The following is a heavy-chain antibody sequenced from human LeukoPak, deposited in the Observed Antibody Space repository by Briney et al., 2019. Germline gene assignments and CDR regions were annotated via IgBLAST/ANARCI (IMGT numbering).Heavy chain of an antibody. V-gene: IGHV3-30*03. CDR1: GFTFSSYG. Sequence: PGRSLRLSCAASGFTFSSYGMHWVRQAPGKGLEWVAVISYDGSNKYYADSVKGRFTISRDNSKNTLYLQMNSLRAEDTAVYYCASSYFDYWGQGTLVTVSS. CDR3: ASSYFDY. CDR2: ISYDGSNK. J-gene: IGHJ4*02.